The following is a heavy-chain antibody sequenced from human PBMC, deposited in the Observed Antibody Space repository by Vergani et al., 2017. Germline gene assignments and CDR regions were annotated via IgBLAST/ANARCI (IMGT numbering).Heavy chain of an antibody. V-gene: IGHV4-39*01. D-gene: IGHD6-19*01. CDR1: GASIRSRNYY. Sequence: QLQLQESGPGLVKPSATLSLTCSVSGASIRSRNYYWGWIRQPPGKGLEWIATIYYSGITYYKPSLKSRVSISVDTSKNQFSLKLSSVTAADTAVYFCARHSTGDWLVKLGWIDPWGQGILVTVSS. CDR3: ARHSTGDWLVKLGWIDP. J-gene: IGHJ5*02. CDR2: IYYSGIT.